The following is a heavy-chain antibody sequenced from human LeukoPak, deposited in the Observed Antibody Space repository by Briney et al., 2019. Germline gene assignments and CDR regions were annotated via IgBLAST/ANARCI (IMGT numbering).Heavy chain of an antibody. CDR2: INSDGSST. Sequence: PGGSLRLSCAASGFTFSSYWMHWVRQAPGKGLVGVSRINSDGSSTSYADSVKGRFTISRDNAKNTLYLQMNSLRAEDTAVYCCTSRSNSSSLHYWRQGTQATVSS. CDR1: GFTFSSYW. J-gene: IGHJ4*02. V-gene: IGHV3-74*01. D-gene: IGHD6-6*01. CDR3: TSRSNSSSLHY.